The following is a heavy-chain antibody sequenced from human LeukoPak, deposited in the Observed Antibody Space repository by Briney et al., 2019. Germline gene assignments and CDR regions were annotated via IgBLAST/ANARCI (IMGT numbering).Heavy chain of an antibody. CDR1: GFTFSSYA. CDR2: ISYDGSNK. J-gene: IGHJ4*02. Sequence: PGGSLRLSCAASGFTFSSYAMHWVRQAPGKGLEWVAVISYDGSNKYYADSVKGRFTISRDNSKNTLYLQMNSLRAEDTAVYYCARCQYYFDPHPFDYWGQGTLLTVSS. V-gene: IGHV3-30-3*01. D-gene: IGHD3-22*01. CDR3: ARCQYYFDPHPFDY.